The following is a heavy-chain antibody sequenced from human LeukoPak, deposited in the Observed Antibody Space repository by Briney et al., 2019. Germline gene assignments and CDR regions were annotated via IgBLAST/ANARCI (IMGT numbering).Heavy chain of an antibody. CDR2: IYYSGSS. D-gene: IGHD3-3*01. J-gene: IGHJ4*02. CDR1: GGSISSSSYY. Sequence: PSETLSLTCTVSGGSISSSSYYWGWIRQPPGKGLEWIGSIYYSGSSHHNPSLKSRVTISVDTSKNQFSLKLSSVTAADTAVYYCARHDVTIFGVVSATHFDYWGQGTLVTVSS. CDR3: ARHDVTIFGVVSATHFDY. V-gene: IGHV4-39*01.